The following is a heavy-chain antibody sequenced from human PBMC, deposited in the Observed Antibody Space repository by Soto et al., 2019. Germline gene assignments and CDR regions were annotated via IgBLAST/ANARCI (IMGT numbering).Heavy chain of an antibody. CDR2: IYYSGST. Sequence: SETLSLTCTVPGGSISNYYWSWIRQPPGKGLEWIGYIYYSGSTNYNPSLKSRVTISVDTSKNQFSLRLSSVTAADTAVYYCARDRPYYYDTSGPEAFDIWGQGTMVTV. CDR1: GGSISNYY. D-gene: IGHD3-22*01. J-gene: IGHJ3*02. CDR3: ARDRPYYYDTSGPEAFDI. V-gene: IGHV4-59*01.